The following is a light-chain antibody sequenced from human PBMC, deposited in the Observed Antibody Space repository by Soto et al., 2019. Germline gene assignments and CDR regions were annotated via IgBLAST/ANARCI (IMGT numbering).Light chain of an antibody. CDR3: QTWGTGIVV. Sequence: QPVLTQPPSASASLGASVKLTCTLSSGHSSYAIAWLQQQPEKGPRYLMKVNSDGSHSKGDGIPDRFSGSSSGAERYLTISSLQSEDEADYYCQTWGTGIVVFGGGTKLTVL. J-gene: IGLJ2*01. CDR2: VNSDGSH. CDR1: SGHSSYA. V-gene: IGLV4-69*01.